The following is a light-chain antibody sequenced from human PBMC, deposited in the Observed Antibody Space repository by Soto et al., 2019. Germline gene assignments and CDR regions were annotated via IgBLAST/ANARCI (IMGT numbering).Light chain of an antibody. Sequence: IVLTRSPVTLSWSPGDRGTLSCRASQSVTDFLAWYQQKPGQAPRPLIYDASNRATGIPARFSGSGYGTDFPLTISSLETADFAVYYCQQRSKWPLTFGGGTKVDIK. CDR1: QSVTDF. J-gene: IGKJ4*01. CDR3: QQRSKWPLT. V-gene: IGKV3-11*01. CDR2: DAS.